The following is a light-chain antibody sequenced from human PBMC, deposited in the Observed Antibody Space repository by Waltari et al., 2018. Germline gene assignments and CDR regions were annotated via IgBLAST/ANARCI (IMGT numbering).Light chain of an antibody. CDR1: QSLSKY. CDR2: GAS. CDR3: QQGYGNPIT. Sequence: DIQMTQSPSFLSASIGDRVHITCRASQSLSKYVNWYQQLPGKAPRLLVYGASNVPSGVPSRFSGSGSGTEFTLTISSLQPEDFATYACQQGYGNPITFGGGTKVDI. V-gene: IGKV1-39*01. J-gene: IGKJ4*01.